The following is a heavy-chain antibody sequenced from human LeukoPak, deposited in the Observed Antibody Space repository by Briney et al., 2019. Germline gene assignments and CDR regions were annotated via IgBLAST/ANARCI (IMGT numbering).Heavy chain of an antibody. CDR3: AKDKEFGGTWYGPDYFDY. J-gene: IGHJ4*02. Sequence: PGGSLRLSRAASGFTFSSYAMSWVRQAPGKGLEWVSAISDSATSTYYADSVKGRFTISRDNSKNTLYLQMIGLRAEDTALYYCAKDKEFGGTWYGPDYFDYWGQGTLVTVSS. D-gene: IGHD6-13*01. V-gene: IGHV3-23*01. CDR1: GFTFSSYA. CDR2: ISDSATST.